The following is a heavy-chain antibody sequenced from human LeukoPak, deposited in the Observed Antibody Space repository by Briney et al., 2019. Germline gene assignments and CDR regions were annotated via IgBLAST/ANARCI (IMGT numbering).Heavy chain of an antibody. CDR2: INPNSGGT. J-gene: IGHJ5*02. Sequence: ASVKVSCKASGYTFTGYYMHWVRQAPGQGLEWMGWINPNSGGTNYAQKFQGRVTMTRDTPISTAYMELSRLRSDDTAVYYCARDSLYYYDSSGYPNWFDPWGQGTLVTVSS. D-gene: IGHD3-22*01. V-gene: IGHV1-2*02. CDR1: GYTFTGYY. CDR3: ARDSLYYYDSSGYPNWFDP.